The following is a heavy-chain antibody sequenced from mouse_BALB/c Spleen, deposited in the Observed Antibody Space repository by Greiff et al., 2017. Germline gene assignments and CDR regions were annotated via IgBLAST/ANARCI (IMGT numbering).Heavy chain of an antibody. CDR3: ARDQGNYGYDEGFDY. CDR1: GFTFSSYG. D-gene: IGHD2-2*01. CDR2: INSNGGST. J-gene: IGHJ2*01. Sequence: EVQVVESGGGLVQPGGSLKLSCAASGFTFSSYGMSWVRQTPDKRLELVATINSNGGSTYYPDSVKGRFTISRDNAKNTLYLQMSSLKSEDTAMYYCARDQGNYGYDEGFDYWGQGTTLTVSS. V-gene: IGHV5-6-3*01.